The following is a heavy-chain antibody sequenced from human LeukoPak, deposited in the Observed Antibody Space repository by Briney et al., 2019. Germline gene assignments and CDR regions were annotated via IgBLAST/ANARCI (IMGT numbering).Heavy chain of an antibody. D-gene: IGHD6-19*01. CDR1: GYTFTSYY. CDR2: INPSGGST. V-gene: IGHV1-46*01. Sequence: GASVKVSCKASGYTFTSYYMRWVRQAPGQGLEWMGIINPSGGSTSYAQKFQGRVTMTRDTSTSTVYMELSSLRSEDTAVYYCARDVFYGSGRRYSSGWDLGDAFDIWGQGTMVTVSS. J-gene: IGHJ3*02. CDR3: ARDVFYGSGRRYSSGWDLGDAFDI.